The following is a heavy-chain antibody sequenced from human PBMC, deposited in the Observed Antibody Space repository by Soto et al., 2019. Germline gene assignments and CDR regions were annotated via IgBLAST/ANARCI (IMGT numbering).Heavy chain of an antibody. CDR3: ARDWTDSGYDWGAYYYYGMDV. CDR2: IDPSDSYT. V-gene: IGHV5-10-1*01. D-gene: IGHD5-12*01. CDR1: GYSFTSYW. J-gene: IGHJ6*02. Sequence: PGESLEISCKGSGYSFTSYWISWVRQMPGKGLEWMGRIDPSDSYTNYSPSFQGHVTISADKSISTAYLQWSSLKASDTAVYYCARDWTDSGYDWGAYYYYGMDVWGQGTTVTVSS.